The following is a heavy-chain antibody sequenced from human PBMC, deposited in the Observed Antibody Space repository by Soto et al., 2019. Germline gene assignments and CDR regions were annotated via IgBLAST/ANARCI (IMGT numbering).Heavy chain of an antibody. CDR2: IYYSGST. J-gene: IGHJ4*02. CDR1: GGSISSYY. V-gene: IGHV4-59*01. D-gene: IGHD3-22*01. Sequence: TLSLTCTVSGGSISSYYWSWIRQPPGKGLEWIGYIYYSGSTNYNPSLKSRVTISVDTSKNQFSLKLSSVTAADTAVYYCASSKIYYYDSSGYYYVPFDYWGQGTLVTVS. CDR3: ASSKIYYYDSSGYYYVPFDY.